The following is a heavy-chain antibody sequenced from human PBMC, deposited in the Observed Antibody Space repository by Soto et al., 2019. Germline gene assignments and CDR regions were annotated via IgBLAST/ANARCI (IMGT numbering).Heavy chain of an antibody. Sequence: QVQLQESGPGLVKPSETLSLTCTVSGDSMSKYYWSWIRQPAGKGLEWIGRIYTSGSTNYNPSLKSRVNMSIDTSNNHFSLILKSVTAADAAVYYCARTVGAAYDFDCWGQGALVTVSS. CDR3: ARTVGAAYDFDC. J-gene: IGHJ4*02. V-gene: IGHV4-4*07. CDR2: IYTSGST. CDR1: GDSMSKYY. D-gene: IGHD1-26*01.